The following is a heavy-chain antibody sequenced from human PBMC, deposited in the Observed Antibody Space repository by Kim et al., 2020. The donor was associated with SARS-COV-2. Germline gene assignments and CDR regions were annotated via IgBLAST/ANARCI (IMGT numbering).Heavy chain of an antibody. CDR3: ARLFSSYYYDSSGPQPLSFYYYGMDV. J-gene: IGHJ6*02. CDR2: IYYSGST. V-gene: IGHV4-39*01. Sequence: SETLSLTCTVSGGSISSSSYYWGWIRQPPGKGLEWIGSIYYSGSTYYNPSLKSRVTISVDTSKNQFSLKLSSVTAADTAVYYCARLFSSYYYDSSGPQPLSFYYYGMDVWGQGTTVTVSS. D-gene: IGHD3-22*01. CDR1: GGSISSSSYY.